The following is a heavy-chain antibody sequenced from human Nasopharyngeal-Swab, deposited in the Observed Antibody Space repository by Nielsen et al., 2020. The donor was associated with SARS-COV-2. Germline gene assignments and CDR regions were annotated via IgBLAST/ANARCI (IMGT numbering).Heavy chain of an antibody. Sequence: VRQIPGKGLEWIGSIYYSGSTYYNPSLKSRVTISVDTSKNQFSLKLNSVTAADTAVYYCASQGSGSYYLLYYYYGMDVWGQGTTVTVSS. J-gene: IGHJ6*02. V-gene: IGHV4-39*01. D-gene: IGHD1-26*01. CDR2: IYYSGST. CDR3: ASQGSGSYYLLYYYYGMDV.